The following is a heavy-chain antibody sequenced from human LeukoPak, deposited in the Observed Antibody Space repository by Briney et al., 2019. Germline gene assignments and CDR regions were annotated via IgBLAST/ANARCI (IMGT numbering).Heavy chain of an antibody. CDR3: ARANWNYPNYFDY. V-gene: IGHV1-2*02. CDR2: INPNSGGT. J-gene: IGHJ4*02. Sequence: ASVRVSCKASGYTFTGYYMHWVRQAPGQGLEWMGWINPNSGGTNYAQKFQGRVTMTRDTSISTAYMELSRLRSDDTAVYYCARANWNYPNYFDYWGQGTLVTVSS. D-gene: IGHD1-7*01. CDR1: GYTFTGYY.